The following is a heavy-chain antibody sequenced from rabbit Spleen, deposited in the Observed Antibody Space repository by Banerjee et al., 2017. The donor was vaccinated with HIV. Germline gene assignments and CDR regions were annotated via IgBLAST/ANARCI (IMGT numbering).Heavy chain of an antibody. CDR1: GIDFSSYYN. D-gene: IGHD2-1*01. Sequence: QQQLEESGGGLVQPGGTLTLTCKASGIDFSSYYNMCWVRQAPGKGLELIACIYTTSGSTWYASWVNGRFTISRDDAQNTLYLQLNSLTAADTATYFCVRDRANIGGDYGPYYFDLWGPGTLVTVS. V-gene: IGHV1S43*01. J-gene: IGHJ4*01. CDR3: VRDRANIGGDYGPYYFDL. CDR2: IYTTSGST.